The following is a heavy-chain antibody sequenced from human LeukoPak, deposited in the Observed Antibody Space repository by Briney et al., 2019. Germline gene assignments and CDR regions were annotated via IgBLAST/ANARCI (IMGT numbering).Heavy chain of an antibody. CDR3: ARHCDGRGYPLDY. V-gene: IGHV4-59*08. J-gene: IGHJ4*02. Sequence: SSETLSLTCTVSGGSIGRYYWSWIRQTPGKGLEWIGYIYYSGSTKYNPSLKSRVTISVDTSKSQFSLQLSSVTAADTAVYYCARHCDGRGYPLDYWGQGALVTVSS. CDR1: GGSIGRYY. D-gene: IGHD3-22*01. CDR2: IYYSGST.